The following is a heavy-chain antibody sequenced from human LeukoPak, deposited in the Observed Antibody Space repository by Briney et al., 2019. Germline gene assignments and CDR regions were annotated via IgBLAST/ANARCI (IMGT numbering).Heavy chain of an antibody. CDR1: GTYW. V-gene: IGHV3-23*01. CDR3: AKVGDWNYEDY. CDR2: ISGSGGST. Sequence: PGGSPRLSCAASGTYWMHWVRQAPGKGLEWVSAISGSGGSTYYADSVKGRFTISRDNSKNTLYLQMNSLRAEDTAVYYCAKVGDWNYEDYWGQGTLVTVSS. D-gene: IGHD1-7*01. J-gene: IGHJ4*02.